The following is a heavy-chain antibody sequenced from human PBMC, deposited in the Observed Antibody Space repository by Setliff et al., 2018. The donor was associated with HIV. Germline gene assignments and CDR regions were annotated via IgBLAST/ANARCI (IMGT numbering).Heavy chain of an antibody. CDR2: IYSGGST. CDR1: GFTVSSNY. Sequence: HPGGSLRLSCAASGFTVSSNYMSWVRQAPGKGLELVSVIYSGGSTYYADSVKGRFTISRHNSKNTLYLQMNSLRAEDTAVYYCARSTFFGVVIGWYYFDYWGQGALVTVSS. V-gene: IGHV3-53*04. CDR3: ARSTFFGVVIGWYYFDY. D-gene: IGHD3-3*01. J-gene: IGHJ4*02.